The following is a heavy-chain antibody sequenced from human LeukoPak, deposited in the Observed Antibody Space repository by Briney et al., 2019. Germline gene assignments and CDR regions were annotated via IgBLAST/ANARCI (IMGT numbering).Heavy chain of an antibody. D-gene: IGHD2-15*01. CDR2: IYYSGST. CDR3: ARHRRYCIGGSCYLCDY. J-gene: IGHJ4*02. V-gene: IGHV4-39*01. CDR1: GGSISSSSYY. Sequence: SETLSLTSTVSGGSISSSSYYWGWIRQPPGKGLEWIGSIYYSGSTYYNPSLKSRVPISVDTSKNQFPLKLSSVTAADTAVYYCARHRRYCIGGSCYLCDYWGRGTLVSVSS.